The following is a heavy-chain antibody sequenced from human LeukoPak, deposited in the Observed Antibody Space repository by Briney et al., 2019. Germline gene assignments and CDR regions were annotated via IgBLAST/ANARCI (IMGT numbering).Heavy chain of an antibody. Sequence: ASVKVSCKASGYTFTGYYMHWVRQAPGQGLEWMGRINANSGGTNYAQKFQGRVTMTRDTSISTAYMEPSKLRSDDTAVYYCARLPERGYIGYGVNWFDPWGQGTLVTVSS. J-gene: IGHJ5*02. CDR2: INANSGGT. V-gene: IGHV1-2*06. CDR1: GYTFTGYY. D-gene: IGHD5-12*01. CDR3: ARLPERGYIGYGVNWFDP.